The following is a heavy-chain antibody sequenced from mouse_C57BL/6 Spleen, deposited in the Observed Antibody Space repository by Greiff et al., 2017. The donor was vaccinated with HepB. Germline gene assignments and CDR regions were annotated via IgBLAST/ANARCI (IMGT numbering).Heavy chain of an antibody. V-gene: IGHV5-9-1*02. CDR2: ISSGGDYI. CDR3: TRIYYGYDEETAMDY. CDR1: GFTFSSYA. D-gene: IGHD2-2*01. Sequence: EVKLMESGEGLVKPGGSLKLSCAASGFTFSSYAMSWVRQTPEKRLEWVAYISSGGDYIYYADTVKGRFTISRDNARNTLYLQMSSLKSEDTAMYYCTRIYYGYDEETAMDYWGQGTSVTVSS. J-gene: IGHJ4*01.